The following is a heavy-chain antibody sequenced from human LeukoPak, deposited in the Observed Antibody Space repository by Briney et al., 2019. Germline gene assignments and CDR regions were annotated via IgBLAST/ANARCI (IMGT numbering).Heavy chain of an antibody. CDR3: AKDRGSSSWYDRGAFDY. CDR2: ISGSGGST. CDR1: GFTFSSYA. J-gene: IGHJ4*02. V-gene: IGHV3-23*01. Sequence: GGSLRLSCAASGFTFSSYAMSWVRQAPGKGLEWVSAISGSGGSTYYADSVKGRFTISRDNSKNTLYLQMNSLRAEDTAVYYCAKDRGSSSWYDRGAFDYWGQGTLATVSS. D-gene: IGHD6-13*01.